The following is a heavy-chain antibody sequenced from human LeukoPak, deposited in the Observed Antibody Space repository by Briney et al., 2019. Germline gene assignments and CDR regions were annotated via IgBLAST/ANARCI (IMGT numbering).Heavy chain of an antibody. V-gene: IGHV4-39*01. CDR3: ARRFQTNFDY. CDR1: GGSISSSSYY. CDR2: IYYSGST. Sequence: SETLSLTCTVSGGSISSSSYYWGWIRQPPGKGLEWIGSIYYSGSTYYDPSLKSRVTISVDTSKNQFSLKLSSVTAADTAVYYCARRFQTNFDYWGQGTLVTVSS. J-gene: IGHJ4*02. D-gene: IGHD1-1*01.